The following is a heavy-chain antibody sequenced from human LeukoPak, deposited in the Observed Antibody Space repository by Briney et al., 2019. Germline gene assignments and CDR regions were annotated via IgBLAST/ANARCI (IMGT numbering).Heavy chain of an antibody. D-gene: IGHD3-10*01. CDR2: INHSGST. CDR1: GGSFSGYY. Sequence: NASETLSLTCAVYGGSFSGYYWSWIRQPPGKGLEWIGEINHSGSTNYNPSLKSRVTISVDTSKNHFSLKLSSVTAADTAVYYCARLRPSGMGGGFDYWGQGTLVTVSS. V-gene: IGHV4-34*01. CDR3: ARLRPSGMGGGFDY. J-gene: IGHJ4*02.